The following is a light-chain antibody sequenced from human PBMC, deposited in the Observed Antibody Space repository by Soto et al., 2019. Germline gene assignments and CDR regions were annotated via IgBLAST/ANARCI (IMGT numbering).Light chain of an antibody. CDR1: SSDVGGYNY. Sequence: QSALTQPASVSGSPGQSITISCTGTSSDVGGYNYVSWHQQHPGKAPKLLIYDVSSRPSGVSNRFSASKSGNTASLTISGLQAEDEADYYCSSYTSSITHVFGTGTKVTAL. J-gene: IGLJ1*01. CDR3: SSYTSSITHV. CDR2: DVS. V-gene: IGLV2-14*01.